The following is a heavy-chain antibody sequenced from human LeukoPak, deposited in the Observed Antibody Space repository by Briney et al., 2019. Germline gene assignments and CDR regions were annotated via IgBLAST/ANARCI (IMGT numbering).Heavy chain of an antibody. CDR2: IYHSGST. D-gene: IGHD5-18*01. CDR3: ARHSDSYGSKRYHDAFDI. Sequence: TSETLSLTCTVSGYSISSGYYWGWIRQPPGKGLEWIGSIYHSGSTYYNPSLKSRVTISVDTSKNQFSLKLSSVTAADTAVYYCARHSDSYGSKRYHDAFDIWGQGTMVTVSS. J-gene: IGHJ3*02. V-gene: IGHV4-38-2*02. CDR1: GYSISSGYY.